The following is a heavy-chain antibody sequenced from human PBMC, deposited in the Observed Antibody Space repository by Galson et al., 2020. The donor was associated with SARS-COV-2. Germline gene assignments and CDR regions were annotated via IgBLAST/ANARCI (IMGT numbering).Heavy chain of an antibody. D-gene: IGHD1-26*01. V-gene: IGHV4-34*01. CDR2: INHSGTT. CDR3: ARGLDVAWELVSY. Sequence: SETLSLTCAVYGGSFSHYYLTWIRQPPGRGLEWIGEINHSGTTNYNPSLKSRVTVSFDTSKKQFSLSLSSVTAADTAVYYCARGLDVAWELVSYWDQGALVTVSS. J-gene: IGHJ4*02. CDR1: GGSFSHYY.